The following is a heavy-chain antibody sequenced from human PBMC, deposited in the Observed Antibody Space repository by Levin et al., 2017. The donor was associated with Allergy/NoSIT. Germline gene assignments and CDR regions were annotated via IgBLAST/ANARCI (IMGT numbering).Heavy chain of an antibody. CDR1: GFQFSLYG. J-gene: IGHJ3*01. D-gene: IGHD2-15*01. CDR2: IVFDGNDQ. V-gene: IGHV3-30*18. Sequence: AGGSLRLSCAASGFQFSLYGMHWVRQAPGKGLEWVALIVFDGNDQYYADSVKGRFTISRDNSKNTLYLQMSSLRENDTAIYYCAKRGYCSGNTCQSHDAIDVWGQGTLVIVSS. CDR3: AKRGYCSGNTCQSHDAIDV.